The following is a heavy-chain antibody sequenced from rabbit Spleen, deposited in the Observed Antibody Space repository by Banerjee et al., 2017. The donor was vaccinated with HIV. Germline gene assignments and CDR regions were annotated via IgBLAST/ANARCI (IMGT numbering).Heavy chain of an antibody. V-gene: IGHV1S40*01. CDR1: GFSFSSGQD. CDR3: ARDTSSSFSSYGMDL. Sequence: EESGGGLVKPGASLTLTCEASGFSFSSGQDMCWVRQAPGKGLEWIGCIDAGGSGSTYYANLAKGRFTSSATSSTTVTLQMTSLTAADTATYFCARDTSSSFSSYGMDLWGQGTLVTVS. CDR2: IDAGGSGST. D-gene: IGHD1-1*01. J-gene: IGHJ6*01.